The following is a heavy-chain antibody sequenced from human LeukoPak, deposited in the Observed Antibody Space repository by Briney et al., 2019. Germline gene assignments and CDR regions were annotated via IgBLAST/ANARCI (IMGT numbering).Heavy chain of an antibody. CDR3: ARRRQDAFDI. J-gene: IGHJ3*02. V-gene: IGHV4-61*02. CDR2: IYTSGST. Sequence: SETLSLTCTVSGNSISSGDNYWSWIRQPAGKGLEWIGRIYTSGSTNYNPSLKSRVTISVDTSKNQFSLKLSSVTAADTAVYYCARRRQDAFDIWGQGTMVTVSS. CDR1: GNSISSGDNY.